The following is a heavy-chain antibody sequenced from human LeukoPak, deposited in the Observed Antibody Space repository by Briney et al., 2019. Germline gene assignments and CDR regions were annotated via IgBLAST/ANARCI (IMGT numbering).Heavy chain of an antibody. CDR3: AKDNGDLTIFDLFDP. J-gene: IGHJ5*02. D-gene: IGHD3-9*01. CDR2: ISYDGSNK. Sequence: GGSLRLSCAASGFTFSSYAMHWVRQAPGKGLEWVAVISYDGSNKYYADSVKGRFTISRDNSKNTLYLQMNSLRAEDTAVYYCAKDNGDLTIFDLFDPWGQGTLVTVSS. CDR1: GFTFSSYA. V-gene: IGHV3-30-3*01.